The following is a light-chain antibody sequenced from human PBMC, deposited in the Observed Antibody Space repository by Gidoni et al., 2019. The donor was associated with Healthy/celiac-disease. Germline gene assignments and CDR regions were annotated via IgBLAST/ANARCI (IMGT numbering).Light chain of an antibody. CDR1: SSSIGAGYD. V-gene: IGLV1-40*01. CDR3: QSYDSSLSTWV. J-gene: IGLJ3*02. CDR2: DNN. Sequence: QSVLTQPPSVSGAPGQRVTISCTGSSSSIGAGYDVHWYQQLPGTAPKLLIYDNNNRPSGVPDRFSGSKSGTSASLAITGLQAEDEADYYCQSYDSSLSTWVFGGGTKLTVL.